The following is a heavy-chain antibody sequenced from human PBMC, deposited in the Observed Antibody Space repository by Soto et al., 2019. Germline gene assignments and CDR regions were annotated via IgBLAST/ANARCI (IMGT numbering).Heavy chain of an antibody. CDR2: IFSNDEK. CDR3: ARINYYDSSGYYDY. CDR1: GFSLSNARMG. J-gene: IGHJ4*02. Sequence: SGPTLVNPTETLTLTCTVSGFSLSNARMGVSWIRQPPGKALEWLAHIFSNDEKSYSTSLKSRLTISKDTSKSQVVLTMTNMDPVDTATYYCARINYYDSSGYYDYWGQGTLVTGSS. V-gene: IGHV2-26*01. D-gene: IGHD3-22*01.